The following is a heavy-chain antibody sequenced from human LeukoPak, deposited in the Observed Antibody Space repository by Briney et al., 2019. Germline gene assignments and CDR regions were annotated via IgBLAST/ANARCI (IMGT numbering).Heavy chain of an antibody. CDR1: GFTFSSYS. J-gene: IGHJ4*02. V-gene: IGHV3-21*01. CDR3: PSGDIAAAGWDY. CDR2: ISSSSSYI. D-gene: IGHD6-13*01. Sequence: GGSLRLSCAASGFTFSSYSMNWVRQAPGKGLEWVSSISSSSSYIYYADSLKGRFTISRDNAKNSLYLQMNSLRAEDTAVYYCPSGDIAAAGWDYWGQGTLVTVSS.